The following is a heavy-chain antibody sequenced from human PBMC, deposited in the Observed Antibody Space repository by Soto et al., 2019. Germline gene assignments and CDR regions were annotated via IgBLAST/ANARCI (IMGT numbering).Heavy chain of an antibody. CDR3: AKGTTVNICCFDY. V-gene: IGHV3-23*01. J-gene: IGHJ4*02. CDR2: ISGSGGST. Sequence: GSLRLSCAASGFTFSSYAMSWVRQAPGKGLEWVSAISGSGGSTYYADSVKGRFTISRDNSKNTLYLQMNSLRAEDTAVDYCAKGTTVNICCFDYWGQGTLVTVSS. CDR1: GFTFSSYA. D-gene: IGHD4-17*01.